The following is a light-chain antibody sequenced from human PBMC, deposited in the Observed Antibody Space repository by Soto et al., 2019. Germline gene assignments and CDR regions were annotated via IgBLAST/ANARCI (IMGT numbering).Light chain of an antibody. J-gene: IGKJ3*01. Sequence: EIVLTQSPGTLSLSPGERATLSCRASQTISSSFLAWYQQKPGQAPRLLIYRASRRAPGIPERFSGSGSWTYFTLTISRLEPEDFAVYYCHQFGSSHLDTFGPGTKVEIK. CDR2: RAS. CDR3: HQFGSSHLDT. CDR1: QTISSSF. V-gene: IGKV3-20*01.